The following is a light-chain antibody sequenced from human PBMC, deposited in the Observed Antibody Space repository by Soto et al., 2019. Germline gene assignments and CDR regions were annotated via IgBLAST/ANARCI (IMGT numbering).Light chain of an antibody. J-gene: IGKJ1*01. CDR2: KAS. V-gene: IGKV1-5*03. Sequence: DIQMTPSPSTLSGSVGDRVTITCRASQTISSWLAWYQQKPGKAPKLLIYKASTLNSGVPSRFSGSGSGTEFTLTISSLQPDDFATYYCQHYNSYSEAFGQGTKVDIK. CDR3: QHYNSYSEA. CDR1: QTISSW.